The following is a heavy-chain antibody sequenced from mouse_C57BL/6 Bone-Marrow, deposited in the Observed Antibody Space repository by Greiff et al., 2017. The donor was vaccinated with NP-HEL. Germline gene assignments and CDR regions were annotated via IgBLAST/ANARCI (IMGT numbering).Heavy chain of an antibody. CDR1: GFTFSNYW. D-gene: IGHD2-2*01. V-gene: IGHV6-3*01. Sequence: EVQLVESGGGLVQPGGSMKLSCVASGFTFSNYWMNWVRQSPEKGLEWVAQIRLKSDNYATHYAESVKGRFTISRDDSKSSVYLQMNNLRAEDTGIYYCTGGYGYENYAMDYWGQGTSVTVSS. CDR3: TGGYGYENYAMDY. CDR2: IRLKSDNYAT. J-gene: IGHJ4*01.